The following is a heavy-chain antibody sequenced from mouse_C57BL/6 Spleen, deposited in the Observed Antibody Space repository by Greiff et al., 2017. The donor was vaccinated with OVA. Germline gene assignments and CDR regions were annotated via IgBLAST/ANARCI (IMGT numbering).Heavy chain of an antibody. J-gene: IGHJ2*01. CDR3: ARWDLYYFDY. V-gene: IGHV1-61*01. D-gene: IGHD4-1*01. CDR2: IYPSDSET. Sequence: QVQLQQPGAELVRPGSSVKLSCKASGYTFTSYWMDWVKQRPGQGLEWIGNIYPSDSETHYNQKFKDKATLTVDKSSSTAYMQLSSLTSEDSAVYYCARWDLYYFDYWGQGTTLTVSS. CDR1: GYTFTSYW.